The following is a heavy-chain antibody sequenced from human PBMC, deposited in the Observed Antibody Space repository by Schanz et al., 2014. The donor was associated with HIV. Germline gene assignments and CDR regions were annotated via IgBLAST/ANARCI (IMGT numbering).Heavy chain of an antibody. J-gene: IGHJ6*02. Sequence: EVQLVESGGGLVQPGGSLRLSCAASGFTLSGFWMSWVRQAPGKGLEWVANVKQDGSDKYYVESVKGRFTISRDNSKNTLFLQMNSLRAEDTAFYYCANSGYCTSGICYTRGNGMDVWGQGTTVTVSS. D-gene: IGHD2-8*01. CDR3: ANSGYCTSGICYTRGNGMDV. CDR1: GFTLSGFW. V-gene: IGHV3-7*01. CDR2: VKQDGSDK.